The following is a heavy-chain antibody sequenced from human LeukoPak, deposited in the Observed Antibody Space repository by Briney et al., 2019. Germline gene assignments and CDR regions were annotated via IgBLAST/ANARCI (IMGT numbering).Heavy chain of an antibody. D-gene: IGHD1-26*01. CDR2: MKPDGSER. Sequence: GGSLRLSCPASGFTFSNSWMAWVRQAPGKGLEWVANMKPDGSERYYVDSAKGRFTISKDNAKNSLYLQMNSLRVEDTAIYYCARSGAGLDYWGQGTLVTVSS. J-gene: IGHJ4*02. V-gene: IGHV3-7*01. CDR1: GFTFSNSW. CDR3: ARSGAGLDY.